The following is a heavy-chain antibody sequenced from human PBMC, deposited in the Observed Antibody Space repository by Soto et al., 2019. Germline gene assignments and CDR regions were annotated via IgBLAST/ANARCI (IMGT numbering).Heavy chain of an antibody. V-gene: IGHV4-61*08. CDR1: GASISNTGFY. Sequence: QVQLQESGPGLVKPSETLSLTATVSGASISNTGFYWSWIRQPPGKGLEWIGYIYSSGSTTYNSSLKSRVTISLDTSKTQVSLVLSSVTAADTAKYYCARTTGSRSLDVWGHGTMVYVSS. CDR3: ARTTGSRSLDV. D-gene: IGHD3-9*01. J-gene: IGHJ3*01. CDR2: IYSSGST.